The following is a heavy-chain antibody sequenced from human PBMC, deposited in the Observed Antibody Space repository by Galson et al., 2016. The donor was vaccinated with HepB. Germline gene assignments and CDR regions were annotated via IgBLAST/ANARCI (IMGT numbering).Heavy chain of an antibody. V-gene: IGHV3-23*01. J-gene: IGHJ6*02. CDR2: IRGSGGGI. Sequence: SLRLSCAGSGFIFSTYAMSWVRQAPGKGLEWVSSIRGSGGGIDYADSVKGRFTISRDKSKNTLYLQLNSLRAEDTAVYYCQTTNYYNGLDVWGQGTTVTVSS. CDR1: GFIFSTYA. D-gene: IGHD4-11*01. CDR3: QTTNYYNGLDV.